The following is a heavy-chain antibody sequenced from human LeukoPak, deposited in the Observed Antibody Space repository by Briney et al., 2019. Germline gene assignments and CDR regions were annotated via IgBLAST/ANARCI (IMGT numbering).Heavy chain of an antibody. V-gene: IGHV3-53*01. J-gene: IGHJ4*02. CDR2: IYSGGTI. D-gene: IGHD2/OR15-2a*01. Sequence: GGSLRLSCAASGFTVSSNYMSWVRQAPGKGLEWVSVIYSGGTIYYADSVKGRFTISRDNAKNSLYLQMNSLRAEDTAVYYCARDTFYTAGYFDYWGQGTLVTVSS. CDR3: ARDTFYTAGYFDY. CDR1: GFTVSSNY.